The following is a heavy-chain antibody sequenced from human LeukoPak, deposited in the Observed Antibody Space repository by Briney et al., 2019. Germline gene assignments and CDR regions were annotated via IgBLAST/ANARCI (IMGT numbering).Heavy chain of an antibody. CDR2: ISSSSSTI. D-gene: IGHD6-19*01. CDR3: ARGLVAVAGGGLNFDY. CDR1: GFTFSSYS. Sequence: PGGSLRLSCAASGFTFSSYSMNWVRQAPGKGLEWVSYISSSSSTIYYADSVKGRFTISRDNAKNSLYLQMNSLRAEDTAVYYCARGLVAVAGGGLNFDYWGQGTLVTVSS. J-gene: IGHJ4*02. V-gene: IGHV3-48*01.